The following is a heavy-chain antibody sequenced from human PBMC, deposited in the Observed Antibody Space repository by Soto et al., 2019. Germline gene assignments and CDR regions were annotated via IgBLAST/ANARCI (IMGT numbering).Heavy chain of an antibody. V-gene: IGHV2-5*02. J-gene: IGHJ4*02. D-gene: IGHD4-17*01. Sequence: QITLKESGPTLVKPTQTLTLTCTFSGFSLTTVGVGVGWIRQPPGKALEWLALIYWDGDKRYSPSLKSRLTIXKXXSKNQVVLTMTNMAPVDTATYYCAHTTTVATSGDYWGQGTLVTVSS. CDR1: GFSLTTVGVG. CDR3: AHTTTVATSGDY. CDR2: IYWDGDK.